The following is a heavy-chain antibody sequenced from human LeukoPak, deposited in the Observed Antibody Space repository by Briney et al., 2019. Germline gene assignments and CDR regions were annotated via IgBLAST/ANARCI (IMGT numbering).Heavy chain of an antibody. D-gene: IGHD5-18*01. J-gene: IGHJ4*02. CDR2: IGNTET. CDR3: AKDWIQFNRVFDCFDS. Sequence: PGGSLRLSCATSGFPFETNAMSWVRQAPGKGLEWVAAIGNTETFYADSVTGRFTISRANSKNTVNLQMNRLRVEDTAIYYCAKDWIQFNRVFDCFDSWGQGTLVTVSS. V-gene: IGHV3-23*01. CDR1: GFPFETNA.